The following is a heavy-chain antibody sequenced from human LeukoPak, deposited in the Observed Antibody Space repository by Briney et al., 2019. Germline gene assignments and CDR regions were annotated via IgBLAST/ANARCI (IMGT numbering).Heavy chain of an antibody. D-gene: IGHD3-3*01. CDR1: GYTFTRNA. J-gene: IGHJ4*02. Sequence: ASVKVSCKASGYTFTRNALNWVRQAPGQGLDWMGSINPNTGNPTYAQGFTGRFVFSLDTSVSTAYLRITSLKAEDTAVYYCARTYYDFWSGCHKFDYWGQGTLVTVSS. CDR3: ARTYYDFWSGCHKFDY. CDR2: INPNTGNP. V-gene: IGHV7-4-1*02.